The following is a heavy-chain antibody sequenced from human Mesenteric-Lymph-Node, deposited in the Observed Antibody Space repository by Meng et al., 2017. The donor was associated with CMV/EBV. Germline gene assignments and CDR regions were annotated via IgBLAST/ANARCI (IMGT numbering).Heavy chain of an antibody. D-gene: IGHD3/OR15-3a*01. CDR3: GKGRLDYYFDY. CDR2: ISGSDRTI. V-gene: IGHV3-48*04. CDR1: GVTFSSYW. J-gene: IGHJ4*02. Sequence: LSCADSGVTFSSYWMHWVRQAPGKGLEGVSYISGSDRTIYYADSVKGRFTIYRENDKNSLYLQMNSLRAEDTAVYYCGKGRLDYYFDYWGQGTLVTVSS.